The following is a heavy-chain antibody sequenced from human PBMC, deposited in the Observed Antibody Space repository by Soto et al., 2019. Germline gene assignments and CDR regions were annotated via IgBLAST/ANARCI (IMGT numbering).Heavy chain of an antibody. J-gene: IGHJ6*02. CDR1: GFTFSSYE. Sequence: GGSLRLSCAASGFTFSSYEMNWVRQAPGKGLEWVSYIDYTGSTIYYADSVKGRFTVSRDNAMNSLYLQMNSLRAEDTAVYYCARVLDYYYYGLDVWGLGTTVTVSS. V-gene: IGHV3-48*03. CDR3: ARVLDYYYYGLDV. D-gene: IGHD6-6*01. CDR2: IDYTGSTI.